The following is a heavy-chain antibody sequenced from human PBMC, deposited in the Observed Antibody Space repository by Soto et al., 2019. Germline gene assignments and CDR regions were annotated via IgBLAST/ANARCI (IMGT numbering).Heavy chain of an antibody. V-gene: IGHV4-30-4*01. Sequence: QVQLQESGPGLVKTSQTLSLTCTVSGGSISSGDYYWSWIRQTPGKGLEWIAYIHNSGSSYYNPSLRTRVSISVDTSKNHFSLKLTSVTAAYTAVFYCASRAVDGGYFDYCGQGALVNVSS. CDR1: GGSISSGDYY. CDR2: IHNSGSS. J-gene: IGHJ4*02. CDR3: ASRAVDGGYFDY. D-gene: IGHD2-15*01.